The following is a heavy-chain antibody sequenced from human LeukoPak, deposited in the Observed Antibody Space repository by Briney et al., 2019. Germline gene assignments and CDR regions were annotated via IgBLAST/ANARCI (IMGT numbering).Heavy chain of an antibody. CDR2: IRYDGSNK. D-gene: IGHD2-2*01. V-gene: IGHV3-30*02. Sequence: GGCLRLSCAASGFTFSSYGMHWVRQAPGKGLEWVAFIRYDGSNKYYADSVKGRFTISRDNSKNTLYLQMNSLRAEDTAVYYCAKDRKYHGYYFDYWGQGTLVTVSS. J-gene: IGHJ4*02. CDR1: GFTFSSYG. CDR3: AKDRKYHGYYFDY.